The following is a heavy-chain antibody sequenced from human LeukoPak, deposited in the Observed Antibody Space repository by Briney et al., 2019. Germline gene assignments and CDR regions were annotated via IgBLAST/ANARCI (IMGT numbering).Heavy chain of an antibody. V-gene: IGHV3-23*01. CDR1: GFTFSSYA. D-gene: IGHD2-2*01. Sequence: GGSLRLSCAASGFTFSSYAMSWVRQAPGKGLEWVSAISGSGGSTYYADSMKGRFTISRDNSKNTLYLQMNSLRAEDTAVYYCARSVVPDGYFDLWGRGTLVTVSS. CDR2: ISGSGGST. CDR3: ARSVVPDGYFDL. J-gene: IGHJ2*01.